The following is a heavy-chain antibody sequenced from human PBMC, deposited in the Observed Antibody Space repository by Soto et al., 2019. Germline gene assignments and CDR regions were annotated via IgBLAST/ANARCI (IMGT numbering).Heavy chain of an antibody. D-gene: IGHD3-9*01. V-gene: IGHV3-66*01. CDR1: EFTVSNTY. J-gene: IGHJ3*02. CDR2: IHSGGST. Sequence: GGSLRLSCAASEFTVSNTYMSWVRQAPGKGLEWVSLIHSGGSTYYADSVKGRFTISRDNSKNTLYLQMNSLRDEDTAVYYCARVLRYFDWDYAFDIWGKGTMVTVSS. CDR3: ARVLRYFDWDYAFDI.